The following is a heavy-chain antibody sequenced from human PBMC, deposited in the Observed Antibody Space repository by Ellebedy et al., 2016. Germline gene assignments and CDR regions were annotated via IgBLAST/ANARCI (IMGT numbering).Heavy chain of an antibody. D-gene: IGHD1-1*01. Sequence: ASVKVSXKASGYTFNHYGFSWVRQAPGQGLEWMGWISAYDDNTKYAQKLQGRVTMTTDTSTSTAYMELRSLRSDDTAVYYCARGGRTTGTTRSLEYWGQGTLVTVSS. CDR2: ISAYDDNT. V-gene: IGHV1-18*01. J-gene: IGHJ4*02. CDR1: GYTFNHYG. CDR3: ARGGRTTGTTRSLEY.